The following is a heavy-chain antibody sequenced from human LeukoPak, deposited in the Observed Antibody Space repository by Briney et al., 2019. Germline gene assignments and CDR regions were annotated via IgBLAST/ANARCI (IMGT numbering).Heavy chain of an antibody. J-gene: IGHJ6*03. V-gene: IGHV4-61*02. CDR3: ARGKSGGVVVPAAIRYYYYMDV. CDR1: GGSISSGSYY. D-gene: IGHD2-2*02. CDR2: IYTSGST. Sequence: PSETLSLTCTVSGGSISSGSYYWSWIRQPAGKGLEWIGRIYTSGSTNYNPSLKSRVTISVDTSKNQFSLKLSSVTAADTAVYYCARGKSGGVVVPAAIRYYYYMDVWGKGTTVTVSS.